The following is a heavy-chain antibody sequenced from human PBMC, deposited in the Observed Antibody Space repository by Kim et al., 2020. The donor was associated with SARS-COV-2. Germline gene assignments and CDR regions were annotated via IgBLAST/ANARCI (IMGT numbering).Heavy chain of an antibody. CDR3: AKDGIDGLVDV. D-gene: IGHD2-15*01. Sequence: GGSLRLSCAASGFTFSSYGMHWVRQAPGKGLEWVAVISYDGSNKYYADSVKGRFTISRDNSKNTLYLQMNSLRAEDTDVYYCAKDGIDGLVDVWGQGTLVTVSS. CDR2: ISYDGSNK. V-gene: IGHV3-30*18. J-gene: IGHJ4*02. CDR1: GFTFSSYG.